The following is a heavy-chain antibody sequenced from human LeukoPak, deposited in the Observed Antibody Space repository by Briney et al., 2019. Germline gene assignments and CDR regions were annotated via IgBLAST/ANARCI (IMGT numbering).Heavy chain of an antibody. Sequence: SETLSLTCTVSGGSMSSYYWGWIRQPPGKGLEWIGYIYYSGSTNYNPSLKSRVTISVDTSKNQFSLKLISVTAADTAVYYCARTSGPYGGNYFDYWGQGTLVTVSS. CDR3: ARTSGPYGGNYFDY. V-gene: IGHV4-59*08. J-gene: IGHJ4*02. CDR1: GGSMSSYY. CDR2: IYYSGST. D-gene: IGHD4-23*01.